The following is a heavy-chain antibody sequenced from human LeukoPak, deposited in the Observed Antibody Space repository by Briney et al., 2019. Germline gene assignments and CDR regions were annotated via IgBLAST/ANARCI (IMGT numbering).Heavy chain of an antibody. CDR2: INPSGGST. Sequence: ASVTVSCKASGYTFTSYYMHWVRQAPGQGLEWMGIINPSGGSTSYAQKFQGRVTITADESTSTAYMELSSLRSEDTAVYYCARDRGLGELSAYDYWGQGTLVTVSS. D-gene: IGHD3-16*02. CDR1: GYTFTSYY. J-gene: IGHJ4*02. V-gene: IGHV1-46*01. CDR3: ARDRGLGELSAYDY.